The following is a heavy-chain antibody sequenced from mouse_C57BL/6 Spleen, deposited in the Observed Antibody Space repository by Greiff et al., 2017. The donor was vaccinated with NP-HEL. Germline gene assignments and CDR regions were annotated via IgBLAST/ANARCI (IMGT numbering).Heavy chain of an antibody. V-gene: IGHV1-53*01. CDR1: GYTFTSYW. Sequence: QVQLKESGTELVKPGASVKLSCKASGYTFTSYWMHWVKQRPGQGLEWIGNINPSNGGTNYNEKFKSKATLTVDKSSSTAYMQLSSLTSEDSAVYYCARYGSGSFPSDYWGQGTTLTVSS. D-gene: IGHD3-2*02. CDR3: ARYGSGSFPSDY. CDR2: INPSNGGT. J-gene: IGHJ2*01.